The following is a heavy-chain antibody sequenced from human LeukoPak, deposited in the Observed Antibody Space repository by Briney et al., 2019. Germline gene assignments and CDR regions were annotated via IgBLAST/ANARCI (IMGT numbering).Heavy chain of an antibody. D-gene: IGHD4-23*01. CDR2: IRYDGSNK. CDR1: GFTFSSYG. Sequence: PGGSLSLSCAASGFTFSSYGMHWVRQAPGKGLEWVAFIRYDGSNKYYADSVKGRFTISRDNSKNTLYLQMNSLRAEDTAVYYCARSLTVVTHYFDYWGQGTLVTVSS. V-gene: IGHV3-30*02. CDR3: ARSLTVVTHYFDY. J-gene: IGHJ4*02.